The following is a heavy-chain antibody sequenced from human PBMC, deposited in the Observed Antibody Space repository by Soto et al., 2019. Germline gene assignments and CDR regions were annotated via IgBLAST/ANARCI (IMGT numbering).Heavy chain of an antibody. CDR1: GYTFTNYG. CDR3: ASDSAGGPDDY. D-gene: IGHD6-19*01. J-gene: IGHJ4*02. V-gene: IGHV1-18*01. CDR2: ISAYNGNT. Sequence: QVQLVQSGAEVKKPGASVKVSCKASGYTFTNYGISWVRQAPGQGLEWMGWISAYNGNTNYAQKLQGRVTMTTDTYTSTAYMELRSLTYNDTAVYYCASDSAGGPDDYWGQGTLVTVSS.